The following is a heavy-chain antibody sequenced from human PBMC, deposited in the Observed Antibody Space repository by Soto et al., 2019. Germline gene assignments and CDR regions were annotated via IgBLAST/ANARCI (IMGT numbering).Heavy chain of an antibody. D-gene: IGHD1-26*01. CDR3: ARGKWELQYNNWFDP. Sequence: ASVKVSCKASGYTFSVYDINWVRQATGQGLEWMGWMNPKSGNTGHAQKFQGRVTMTRNTPISTAYMELSSLRSEDTAVYYCARGKWELQYNNWFDPWGQGTLVTVSS. CDR2: MNPKSGNT. CDR1: GYTFSVYD. V-gene: IGHV1-8*02. J-gene: IGHJ5*02.